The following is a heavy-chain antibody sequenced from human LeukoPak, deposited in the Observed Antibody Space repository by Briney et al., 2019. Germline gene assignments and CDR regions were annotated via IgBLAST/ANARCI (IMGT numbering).Heavy chain of an antibody. CDR2: ISSSGSTI. J-gene: IGHJ6*03. V-gene: IGHV3-48*03. Sequence: GGSLRLSCAASGFTFSSYEMNWVRQAPGKGLEWVSYISSSGSTIYYADSVKGRFTISRNNAKNSPYLQMNSLRAEDTAVYYCARVRGYMDVWGKGTTVTVSS. CDR3: ARVRGYMDV. CDR1: GFTFSSYE.